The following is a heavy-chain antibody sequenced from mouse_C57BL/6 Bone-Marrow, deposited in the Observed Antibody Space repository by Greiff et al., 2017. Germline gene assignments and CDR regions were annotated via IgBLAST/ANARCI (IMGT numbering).Heavy chain of an antibody. Sequence: QVQLQQPGAELVKPGASVKLSCKASGYTFTSYWMHWVKQRPGQGLEWIGMIHPNSGSTNYNEKFKSKATLTVDKSSSTAYMQLSSLTSEDSAVYYSARKMGMYYDYSWFAYGGQGTVVTVTA. V-gene: IGHV1-64*01. J-gene: IGHJ3*01. CDR3: ARKMGMYYDYSWFAY. D-gene: IGHD2-4*01. CDR1: GYTFTSYW. CDR2: IHPNSGST.